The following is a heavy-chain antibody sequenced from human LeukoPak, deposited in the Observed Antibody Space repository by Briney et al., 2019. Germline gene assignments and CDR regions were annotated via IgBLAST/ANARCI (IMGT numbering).Heavy chain of an antibody. CDR1: GYTFTGYY. J-gene: IGHJ4*02. CDR2: INPNSGGT. V-gene: IGHV1-2*04. CDR3: ARLYSGSYSLDY. D-gene: IGHD1-26*01. Sequence: ASVKVSCKASGYTFTGYYMHWVRQAPGQGLEWMGWINPNSGGTNYAQKFQGWVTMTRDTSISTAYMELSRLRSDVTAVYYCARLYSGSYSLDYWDQGTLVTVSS.